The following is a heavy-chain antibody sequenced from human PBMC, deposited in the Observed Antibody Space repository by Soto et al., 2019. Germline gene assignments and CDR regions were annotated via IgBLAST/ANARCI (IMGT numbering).Heavy chain of an antibody. CDR2: IIPIFGTA. CDR3: ARYASARITGTIRYNWFDP. V-gene: IGHV1-69*13. J-gene: IGHJ5*02. D-gene: IGHD1-20*01. Sequence: SVKVSCKASGGTFSSYAISWVRQAPGQGLEWMGGIIPIFGTANYAQKFQGRVTITADESTSTAYVELSSLRSEDTAVYYCARYASARITGTIRYNWFDPWGQGTLVTVSS. CDR1: GGTFSSYA.